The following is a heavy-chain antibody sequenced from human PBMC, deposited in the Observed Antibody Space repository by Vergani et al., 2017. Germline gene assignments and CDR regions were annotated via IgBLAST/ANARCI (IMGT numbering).Heavy chain of an antibody. V-gene: IGHV3-49*04. D-gene: IGHD3-10*01. J-gene: IGHJ6*02. CDR1: GFSFGDYA. CDR3: ARDRYYLGSGSYPYFYYYGLDV. CDR2: IRNKAYGGTT. Sequence: EVQLVESGGGLVPPGRSLRLSCAASGFSFGDYAMTWVRQAPGKGLEWVAFIRNKAYGGTTEYAASVQGRFTISRDNAKSSLYLQMNSLRAEDTGVYYCARDRYYLGSGSYPYFYYYGLDVWGQGTAVTVSS.